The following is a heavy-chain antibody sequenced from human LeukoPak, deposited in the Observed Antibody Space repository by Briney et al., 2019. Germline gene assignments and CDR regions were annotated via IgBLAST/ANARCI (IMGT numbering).Heavy chain of an antibody. Sequence: ASVKVSCKASGGTFSSYTINWVRQAPGQGLEWMGRIIPTLDMTNYAQKFQGRVTITADKSTSTAYMESSSLRSEDTAVYFCASPRQNYYDSAGSFDIWGQGTMVTVSS. V-gene: IGHV1-69*02. CDR3: ASPRQNYYDSAGSFDI. CDR1: GGTFSSYT. J-gene: IGHJ3*02. D-gene: IGHD3-22*01. CDR2: IIPTLDMT.